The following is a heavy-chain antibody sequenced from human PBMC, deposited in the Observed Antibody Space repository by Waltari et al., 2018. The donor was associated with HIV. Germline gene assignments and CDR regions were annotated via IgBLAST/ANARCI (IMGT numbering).Heavy chain of an antibody. CDR1: GFTFSSYA. D-gene: IGHD3-10*02. Sequence: QVQLVESGGGVVQPGRSLRLSCAASGFTFSSYAVHWVRQAPGKGLKWVAIISYYGSSIYYADSLKGRFTISRDNSKNTLYLQMNSLTADDTAVYYCARNYVPNQNYYYYGMDVWGQGSTVTVSS. CDR3: ARNYVPNQNYYYYGMDV. J-gene: IGHJ6*02. CDR2: ISYYGSSI. V-gene: IGHV3-30-3*01.